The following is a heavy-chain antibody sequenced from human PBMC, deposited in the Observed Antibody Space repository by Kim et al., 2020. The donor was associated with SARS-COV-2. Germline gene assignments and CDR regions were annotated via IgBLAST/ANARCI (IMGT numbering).Heavy chain of an antibody. J-gene: IGHJ6*02. CDR2: IYYTGSA. CDR1: GDSIRNYY. D-gene: IGHD6-25*01. CDR3: ARERQRLLGYGMDI. Sequence: SETLSLTCTVSGDSIRNYYWTWIRQPPGKELEWIGYIYYTGSAKYNLSLRSRVTISVDTSKNQFSMKLTSVTAADTAVYYCARERQRLLGYGMDIWGQGT. V-gene: IGHV4-59*01.